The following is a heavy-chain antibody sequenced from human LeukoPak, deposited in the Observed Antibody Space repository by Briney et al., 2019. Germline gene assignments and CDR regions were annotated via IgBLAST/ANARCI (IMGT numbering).Heavy chain of an antibody. J-gene: IGHJ5*02. V-gene: IGHV4-39*01. CDR2: IYYSGIT. Sequence: SETLSLXCTVSGGSISSSGYYWGWIRQPPGKGLEWLASIYYSGITYYNPSLKSRLTISVDTSKNQLSLKLSSLTAADTAVYYCARHAYSGSYYGLSWFDPWGQGTLVTVSS. CDR1: GGSISSSGYY. CDR3: ARHAYSGSYYGLSWFDP. D-gene: IGHD1-26*01.